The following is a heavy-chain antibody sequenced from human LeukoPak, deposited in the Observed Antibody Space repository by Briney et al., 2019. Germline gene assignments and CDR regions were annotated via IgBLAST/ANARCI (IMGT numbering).Heavy chain of an antibody. CDR3: ARDWRPLVATAGADSDY. V-gene: IGHV3-7*01. Sequence: AGGSLRLSCAASGFSFSIYWMSWVRQASGKGLEWVANIKEGGSEKYYVDSVKGRFTISRDNAKNSLYLQMNSLRAEDTALYYCARDWRPLVATAGADSDYWGQGTLVTVSS. CDR1: GFSFSIYW. D-gene: IGHD5-12*01. CDR2: IKEGGSEK. J-gene: IGHJ4*02.